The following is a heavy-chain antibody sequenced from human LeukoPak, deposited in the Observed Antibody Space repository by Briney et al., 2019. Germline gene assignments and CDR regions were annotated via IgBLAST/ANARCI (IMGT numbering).Heavy chain of an antibody. CDR3: AKYGNWYSYFDY. CDR2: IRGSGENT. CDR1: GFTVSSNY. J-gene: IGHJ4*02. Sequence: GGSLRLSCAASGFTVSSNYMSWVRQAPGKGLEWVSTIRGSGENTYYADSVKGRFTISRDNSKNTLHLQMNSLRAEDTAVYYCAKYGNWYSYFDYWGQGTLVTVSS. D-gene: IGHD6-13*01. V-gene: IGHV3-23*01.